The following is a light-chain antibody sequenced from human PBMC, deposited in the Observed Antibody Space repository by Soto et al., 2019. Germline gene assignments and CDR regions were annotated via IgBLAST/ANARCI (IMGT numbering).Light chain of an antibody. J-gene: IGLJ1*01. Sequence: QSALTQPRSVSGSPGQSVTISCTGTSSDVGGYYYVSWYQQHPGKAPKLMIYDVTKRPSRVPDRFSGSKSGNTASLTISGLQAEDEADYYCCSYAGRYTFVCGTGTKLTVL. CDR1: SSDVGGYYY. CDR2: DVT. V-gene: IGLV2-11*01. CDR3: CSYAGRYTFV.